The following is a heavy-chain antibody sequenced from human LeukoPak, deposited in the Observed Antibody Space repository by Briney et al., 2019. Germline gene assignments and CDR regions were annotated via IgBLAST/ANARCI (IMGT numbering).Heavy chain of an antibody. CDR2: MNPKSGNT. J-gene: IGHJ5*02. V-gene: IGHV1-8*01. Sequence: ASVKVSCKASGYNFITHDINWVRQATGQGLEWMGWMNPKSGNTGYAHKFQGRGTMARDTSTSTAYMELSSLTLEDTAVYYCASYSGSSTRGVDPWGQGTLVTVSS. D-gene: IGHD1-26*01. CDR1: GYNFITHD. CDR3: ASYSGSSTRGVDP.